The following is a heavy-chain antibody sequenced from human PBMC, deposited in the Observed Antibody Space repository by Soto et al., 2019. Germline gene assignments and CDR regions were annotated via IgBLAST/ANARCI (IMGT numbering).Heavy chain of an antibody. CDR1: GFTFSDHY. CDR2: TRNKANSYTT. V-gene: IGHV3-72*01. CDR3: ARELMTTVTYYDY. J-gene: IGHJ4*02. Sequence: GGSLRLSCAASGFTFSDHYMDWVRQAPGKGLEWVGRTRNKANSYTTEYAASVKGRFTISRDDSKNSVYLQMNSLKIEDTAVYYCARELMTTVTYYDYWGQGILVTVSP. D-gene: IGHD4-17*01.